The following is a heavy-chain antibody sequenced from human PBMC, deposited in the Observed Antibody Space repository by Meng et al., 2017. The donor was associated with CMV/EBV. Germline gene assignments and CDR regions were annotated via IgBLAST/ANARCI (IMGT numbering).Heavy chain of an antibody. CDR3: ARGDILTGYFGPGYYGMDV. CDR2: INSDGSST. D-gene: IGHD3-9*01. J-gene: IGHJ6*02. Sequence: GESLMIPRAASGFTFSSYWMHWVRQAPGKGLVWVSRINSDGSSTSYADSVKGRFTISRDNAKNTLYLQMNSLRAEDTAVYYCARGDILTGYFGPGYYGMDVWGQGTTVTVSS. CDR1: GFTFSSYW. V-gene: IGHV3-74*01.